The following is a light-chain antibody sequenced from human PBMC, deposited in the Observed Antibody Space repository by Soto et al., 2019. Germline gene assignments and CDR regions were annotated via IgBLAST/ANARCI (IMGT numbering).Light chain of an antibody. J-gene: IGKJ2*01. Sequence: EIVLTQSPGTLSLSPGERATLSCRASQSVSSSYLAWYQQKPGQAPSLLIYGASSRATGIPDRFSGSGSGTDFTLTISRLEPEDFAVYYCQQYGSSPLYTFGQGYKLEIK. CDR2: GAS. CDR3: QQYGSSPLYT. CDR1: QSVSSSY. V-gene: IGKV3-20*01.